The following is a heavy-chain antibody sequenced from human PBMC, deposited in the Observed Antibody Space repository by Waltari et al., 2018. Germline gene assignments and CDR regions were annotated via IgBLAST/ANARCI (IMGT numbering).Heavy chain of an antibody. V-gene: IGHV4-34*01. J-gene: IGHJ5*02. D-gene: IGHD6-6*01. CDR3: ARVRPIAAHPRILMSWFDP. CDR2: INHSGST. CDR1: GGSFSGYY. Sequence: QVQLQQWGAGLLKPSEPLSLTCAVYGGSFSGYYWSWIRQPPGKGLEWIGEINHSGSTNYNPSLKSRVTISVDTSKNQFSLKLSSVTAADTAVYYCARVRPIAAHPRILMSWFDPWGQGTLVTVSS.